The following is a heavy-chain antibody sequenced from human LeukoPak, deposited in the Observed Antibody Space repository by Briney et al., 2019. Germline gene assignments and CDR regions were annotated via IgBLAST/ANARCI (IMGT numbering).Heavy chain of an antibody. D-gene: IGHD3-9*01. V-gene: IGHV4-59*08. J-gene: IGHJ5*02. Sequence: SETLSLTCTVSGGSISSYYWSWIRQPPGKRLEWIGYIYYSGSTNYNPSLKSRVTISVDTSKNQFSLKLSSVTAADTAVYYCARVVYDILTGYNWFDPWGQGTLVTVSS. CDR2: IYYSGST. CDR3: ARVVYDILTGYNWFDP. CDR1: GGSISSYY.